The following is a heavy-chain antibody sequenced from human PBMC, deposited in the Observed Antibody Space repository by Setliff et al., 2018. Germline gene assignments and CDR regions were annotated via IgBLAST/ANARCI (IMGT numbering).Heavy chain of an antibody. CDR3: VREGLSFGPGCCPNWLDP. V-gene: IGHV1-2*02. CDR2: INPNNGGT. J-gene: IGHJ5*02. CDR1: GYTFTDHY. D-gene: IGHD3-3*01. Sequence: ASVKVSCKASGYTFTDHYLYWVRQAPGQGLECMGWINPNNGGTNYAQKFQGRVTLTRDTSITTVYMELSTLTSDDTAVYYCVREGLSFGPGCCPNWLDPWGQGTLVTVSS.